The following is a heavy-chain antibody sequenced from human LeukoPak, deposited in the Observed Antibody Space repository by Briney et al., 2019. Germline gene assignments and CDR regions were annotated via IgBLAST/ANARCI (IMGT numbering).Heavy chain of an antibody. CDR2: INHSGST. D-gene: IGHD3-22*01. Sequence: PSETLSLTCAVYGGSFSGYYWSWIRQPPGKGLEWIGEINHSGSTNYNPSLKSRVTISVDTSKNQFSLRLSSVTAADTAVYYCARHYYDSSFDYWGQGTLVTVSS. V-gene: IGHV4-34*01. J-gene: IGHJ4*02. CDR1: GGSFSGYY. CDR3: ARHYYDSSFDY.